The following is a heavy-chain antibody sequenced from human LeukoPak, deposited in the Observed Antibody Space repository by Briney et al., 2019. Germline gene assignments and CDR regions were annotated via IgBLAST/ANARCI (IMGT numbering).Heavy chain of an antibody. CDR3: ARGAYGSGSYSSPHSDTYDY. Sequence: GGSLRLSCAASGFTFSSYGMHWVRQAPGKGLEWVAVIWYDGSNKYYADSVKGRFTISRDNSENTLYLQMNSLRAEDTAVYYCARGAYGSGSYSSPHSDTYDYWGQGTLVTVSS. CDR1: GFTFSSYG. CDR2: IWYDGSNK. J-gene: IGHJ4*02. V-gene: IGHV3-33*01. D-gene: IGHD3-10*01.